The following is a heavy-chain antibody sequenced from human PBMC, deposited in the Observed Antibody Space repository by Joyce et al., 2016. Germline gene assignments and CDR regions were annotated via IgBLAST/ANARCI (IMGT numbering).Heavy chain of an antibody. CDR2: ISYTSYYL. V-gene: IGHV3-21*01. CDR3: ARGGISYYYAMDV. J-gene: IGHJ6*02. Sequence: QLVESGGGVVKPGGSLRLSCEASGSTFSTSSMSWFRQAPGKGVEWVAAISYTSYYLFHAETVRGRFTVARDNAKKTLYLQMNSLRAEDSAVFYCARGGISYYYAMDVWGQGTTVTVSS. CDR1: GSTFSTSS. D-gene: IGHD3-16*01.